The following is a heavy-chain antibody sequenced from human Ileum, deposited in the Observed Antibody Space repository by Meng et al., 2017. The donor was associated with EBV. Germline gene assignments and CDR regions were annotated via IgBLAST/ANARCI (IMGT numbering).Heavy chain of an antibody. CDR3: ARDLRAVGKDLDY. V-gene: IGHV7-4-1*02. CDR2: INTNTGDP. D-gene: IGHD4-23*01. J-gene: IGHJ4*02. Sequence: QVLLVRSGSVLKKPGASVRVSCKAFGYSLTSYGINWVRQAPGQGLEWMGWINTNTGDPTYAQAFTGRFVFSFDTSLNTAYLQISNLKAEDTAVYYCARDLRAVGKDLDYWGQGTLVTVSS. CDR1: GYSLTSYG.